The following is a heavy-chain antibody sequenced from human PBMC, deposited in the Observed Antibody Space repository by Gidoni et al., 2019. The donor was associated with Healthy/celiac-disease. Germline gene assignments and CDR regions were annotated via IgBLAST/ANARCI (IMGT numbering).Heavy chain of an antibody. CDR3: ARVGVSYYYDSSGYYPPFDY. Sequence: QVQLVQSGAEVKKPGSSVKVSCKASGGTFSSYAISWVRQAPGQGLEWMGGIIPIFGTANYAQKFQGRVTITADESTSTAYMELSSLRSEDTAVYYCARVGVSYYYDSSGYYPPFDYWGQGTLVTVSS. D-gene: IGHD3-22*01. CDR2: IIPIFGTA. J-gene: IGHJ4*02. CDR1: GGTFSSYA. V-gene: IGHV1-69*01.